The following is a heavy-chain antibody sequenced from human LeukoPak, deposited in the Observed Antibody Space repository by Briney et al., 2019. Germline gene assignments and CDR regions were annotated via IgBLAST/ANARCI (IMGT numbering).Heavy chain of an antibody. D-gene: IGHD1-1*01. Sequence: ASVKVSCKASGGTFSSYAISWVRQAPGQGLEWMGRIIPILGIANYAQKFQGRVTITADKSTSTAYMELSSLRSEDTAVYYRARDLGGGLEDYWGQGTLDTVSS. CDR2: IIPILGIA. CDR3: ARDLGGGLEDY. CDR1: GGTFSSYA. V-gene: IGHV1-69*04. J-gene: IGHJ4*02.